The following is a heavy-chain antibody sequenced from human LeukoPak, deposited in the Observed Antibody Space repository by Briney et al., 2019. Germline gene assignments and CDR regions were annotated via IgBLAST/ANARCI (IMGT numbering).Heavy chain of an antibody. Sequence: ASVKVSCKASGYTFSGYYIHWVRQAPGRGLEWVGWINARNGDTNYAQKFRGRVILTRDTSITTSYMEVISLTSDDTAVYYCARASLASAGTRFWGQGTLVIVSS. D-gene: IGHD6-13*01. V-gene: IGHV1-2*02. CDR1: GYTFSGYY. J-gene: IGHJ1*01. CDR2: INARNGDT. CDR3: ARASLASAGTRF.